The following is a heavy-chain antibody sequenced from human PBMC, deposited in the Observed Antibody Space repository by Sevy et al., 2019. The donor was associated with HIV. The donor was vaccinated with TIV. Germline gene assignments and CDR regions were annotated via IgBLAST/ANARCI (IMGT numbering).Heavy chain of an antibody. J-gene: IGHJ4*02. CDR3: ARIEWLYFDY. Sequence: GGSLRLSCAASGFTFSNYSMSWVRQAPGKGLEWVANINIDGSEKYYVDSVKGRFTISRDNAKNSVYLQMNSLRAEDTAVYYCARIEWLYFDYWGQGNLVTVSS. CDR2: INIDGSEK. CDR1: GFTFSNYS. V-gene: IGHV3-7*01. D-gene: IGHD5-12*01.